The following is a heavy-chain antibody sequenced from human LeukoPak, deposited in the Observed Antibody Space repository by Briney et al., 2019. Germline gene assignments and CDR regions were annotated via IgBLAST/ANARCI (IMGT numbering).Heavy chain of an antibody. J-gene: IGHJ4*02. Sequence: SQTLSLTCTVSVGSISSGGYYWSWVRQHPGKGLEWIGYIYYGGRTSYNPSLKSGVSISVDTSRNQVSLRLTAVSAADTAVYYCARERRVYDSSGYYGYWGQGTLVNVSS. CDR3: ARERRVYDSSGYYGY. CDR1: VGSISSGGYY. CDR2: IYYGGRT. V-gene: IGHV4-31*03. D-gene: IGHD3-22*01.